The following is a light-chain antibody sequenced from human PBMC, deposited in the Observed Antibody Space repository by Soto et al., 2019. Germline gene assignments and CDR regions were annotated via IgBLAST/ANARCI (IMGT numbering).Light chain of an antibody. Sequence: EIVMTQSPATLSVSPGERATLSCRANQTVYSNLAWYQQKPGQAPRLLIYGASSRDTGIPARFSGSGSGTEFTLTISSLQSEDLAVYCCQQYDKWPLTFGGGTKVEIK. J-gene: IGKJ4*01. CDR3: QQYDKWPLT. CDR2: GAS. V-gene: IGKV3-15*01. CDR1: QTVYSN.